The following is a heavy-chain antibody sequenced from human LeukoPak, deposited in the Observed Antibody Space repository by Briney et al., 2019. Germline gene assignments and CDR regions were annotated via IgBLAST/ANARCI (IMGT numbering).Heavy chain of an antibody. D-gene: IGHD1-26*01. J-gene: IGHJ4*02. V-gene: IGHV4-59*01. CDR3: ARGKGGRWELPYFDY. CDR2: IYYSGST. Sequence: SETLSLTCTVSGGSISSYYWSWIRQPPGKGLEWIGYIYYSGSTNYNPSLKSRVTISVDMSKNQFSLKLSSVTAADTAVYYCARGKGGRWELPYFDYWGQGTLVTVSS. CDR1: GGSISSYY.